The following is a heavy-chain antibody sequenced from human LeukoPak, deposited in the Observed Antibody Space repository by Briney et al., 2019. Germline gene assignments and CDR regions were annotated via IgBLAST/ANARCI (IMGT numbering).Heavy chain of an antibody. Sequence: GGSLRLSCAASGFTFSSYAMHWVRQAPGKGLEWVAVISYDGSNKYYADSVKGRFTISRDNSKNTLYLQMNSLRAEDTAVYYCARDLNYYFDYWGQGTLVTVSS. CDR1: GFTFSSYA. V-gene: IGHV3-30*04. CDR3: ARDLNYYFDY. D-gene: IGHD5-24*01. CDR2: ISYDGSNK. J-gene: IGHJ4*02.